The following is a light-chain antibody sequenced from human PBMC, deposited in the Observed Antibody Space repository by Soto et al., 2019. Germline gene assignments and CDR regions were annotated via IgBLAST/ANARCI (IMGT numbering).Light chain of an antibody. J-gene: IGKJ1*01. CDR1: QSVSNNY. CDR2: GAS. V-gene: IGKV3-20*01. Sequence: EIVLTQSPGTLSLSPGESATLSCRASQSVSNNYLAWYQQKPGQAPRLLIYGASNRATGIQDRFSGSGSGTEFTLTIRRLEPEDFAVYYCQQYGSSGTFGQGTKVDI. CDR3: QQYGSSGT.